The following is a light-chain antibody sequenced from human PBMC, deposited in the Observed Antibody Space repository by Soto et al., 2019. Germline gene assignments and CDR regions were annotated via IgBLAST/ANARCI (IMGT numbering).Light chain of an antibody. CDR1: QSLDRGY. J-gene: IGKJ4*01. V-gene: IGKV3-20*01. Sequence: EIVMTQSPATLSVSPGGRATLSCRASQSLDRGYLAWYQQRPGQTPRLLVYGASTRATGIPHRFSGIGSGTDFTLTISRLEPEDFAVYYCQQYGSFPLTFGGGTKVDIK. CDR3: QQYGSFPLT. CDR2: GAS.